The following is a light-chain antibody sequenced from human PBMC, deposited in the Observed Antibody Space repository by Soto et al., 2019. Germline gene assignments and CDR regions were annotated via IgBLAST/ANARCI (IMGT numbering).Light chain of an antibody. J-gene: IGKJ4*01. Sequence: DIVLTQSPATLSLSPGQTATLSCRASQSVSSYLAWYQQKAGQAPRLLIYEGSNRATGIPTRFSGSGSGTDFTLTISRLEPEDFAVYYCQQYGSFFGGGTKVDIK. V-gene: IGKV3-11*01. CDR1: QSVSSY. CDR2: EGS. CDR3: QQYGSF.